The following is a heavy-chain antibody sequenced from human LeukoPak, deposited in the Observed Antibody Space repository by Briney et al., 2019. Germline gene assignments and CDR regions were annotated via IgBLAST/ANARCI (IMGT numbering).Heavy chain of an antibody. V-gene: IGHV1-69*13. CDR1: GGTFSSYA. D-gene: IGHD3-10*01. Sequence: GASVKVSCMASGGTFSSYAISWVRQDPGQGLEWMGGIIPIFGTANYAQKFQGRVTITADESTSTAYMELSSLRSEDTAVYYCAGGGKVVRGVYFDYWGQGTLVTVSS. CDR3: AGGGKVVRGVYFDY. J-gene: IGHJ4*02. CDR2: IIPIFGTA.